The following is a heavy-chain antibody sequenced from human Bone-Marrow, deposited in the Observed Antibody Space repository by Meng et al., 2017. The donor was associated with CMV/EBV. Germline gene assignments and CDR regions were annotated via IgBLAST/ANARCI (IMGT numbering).Heavy chain of an antibody. CDR3: ARDSRDGYNYQFYYFDY. D-gene: IGHD5-24*01. J-gene: IGHJ4*02. V-gene: IGHV3-13*01. CDR1: GFTFSSYD. Sequence: GGSLRLSCAASGFTFSSYDMHWVRQATGKGLEWVSAIGTAGDTYYPGSVKGRFTISRDNSKNTLYLQMGSLRAEDMAVYYCARDSRDGYNYQFYYFDYWGQGTLVTVSS. CDR2: IGTAGDT.